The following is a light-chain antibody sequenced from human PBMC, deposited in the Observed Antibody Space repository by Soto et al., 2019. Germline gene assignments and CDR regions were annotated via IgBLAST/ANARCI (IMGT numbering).Light chain of an antibody. Sequence: DIPMTQSPSSLSASVGDRVTISCRASRTISTYLNWYQQKPGKAPKLLIYSAYNLQNGVPSRFSGSGSGTDFTLTISSLQPEDFATYYCQQSYEKPYTFGQGSKLEI. CDR2: SAY. J-gene: IGKJ2*01. V-gene: IGKV1-39*01. CDR3: QQSYEKPYT. CDR1: RTISTY.